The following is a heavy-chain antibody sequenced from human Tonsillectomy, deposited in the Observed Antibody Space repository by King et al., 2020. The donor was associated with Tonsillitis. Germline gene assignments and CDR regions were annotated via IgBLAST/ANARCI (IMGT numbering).Heavy chain of an antibody. Sequence: VTLQESGPALVKPPQTLTLTCTFSGFSLNTRGMRVSWIRQPPGKALEWLARIDWDDDKFYSTSLRTRLTISKDTSKNQVVLTMTNMDPADTATYYCARMGAISTIAFDIWGQGTMVTVSS. CDR3: ARMGAISTIAFDI. CDR2: IDWDDDK. D-gene: IGHD3-10*01. CDR1: GFSLNTRGMR. V-gene: IGHV2-70*04. J-gene: IGHJ3*02.